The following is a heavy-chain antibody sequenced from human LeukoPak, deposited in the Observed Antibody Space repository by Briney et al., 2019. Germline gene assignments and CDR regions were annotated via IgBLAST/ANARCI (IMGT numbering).Heavy chain of an antibody. D-gene: IGHD3-22*01. Sequence: GGSLRLSCAASGFTFSNYAMSWVRQAPGKGLEWVSAISGYGGSTYYADSVKGRFTISRDNSKNTLDLQMNSLRAEDTAVYHCARVESYYDSSGYSAWDYWGQGTLVTVSS. V-gene: IGHV3-23*01. J-gene: IGHJ4*02. CDR3: ARVESYYDSSGYSAWDY. CDR2: ISGYGGST. CDR1: GFTFSNYA.